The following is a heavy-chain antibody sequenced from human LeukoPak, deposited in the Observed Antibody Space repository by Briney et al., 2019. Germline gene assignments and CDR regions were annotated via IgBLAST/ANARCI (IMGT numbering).Heavy chain of an antibody. J-gene: IGHJ5*01. Sequence: ASVKVSCMASGYTFTSYDINWVRQATGQGLEWMGWMDPNSGNTGYAQKFQGRVTMTRNTSISTAYMELSSLGSEDTAVYYCARASATRYLSDSWGQGTLVTVSA. CDR2: MDPNSGNT. D-gene: IGHD2-2*01. CDR1: GYTFTSYD. V-gene: IGHV1-8*01. CDR3: ARASATRYLSDS.